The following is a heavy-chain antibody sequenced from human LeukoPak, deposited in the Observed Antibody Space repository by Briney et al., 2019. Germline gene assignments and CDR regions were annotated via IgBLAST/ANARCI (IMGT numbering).Heavy chain of an antibody. CDR1: GGSFSGYY. CDR2: INHSGST. D-gene: IGHD6-19*01. Sequence: SETLSLTCALYGGSFSGYYWSWIRQPPGKRLEWIGEINHSGSTNYNPSLKSRVTISVATSKSQFSLKVISVTAADTAVYYCAKAGSVAGTPFGFWGQGALVTVSS. CDR3: AKAGSVAGTPFGF. V-gene: IGHV4-34*01. J-gene: IGHJ4*02.